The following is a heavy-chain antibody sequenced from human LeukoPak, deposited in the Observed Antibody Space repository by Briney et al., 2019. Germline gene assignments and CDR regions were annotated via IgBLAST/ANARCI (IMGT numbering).Heavy chain of an antibody. V-gene: IGHV4-59*01. CDR1: GGSFSGYY. Sequence: SETLSLTCAVYGGSFSGYYWSWIRQPPGKGLEWIGYIYYSGSTNYNPSLKSRVTISVDTSKNQFSLKLSSVTAADTAVYYCAREGATFDPWGQGTLVTVSS. CDR3: AREGATFDP. D-gene: IGHD1-26*01. CDR2: IYYSGST. J-gene: IGHJ5*02.